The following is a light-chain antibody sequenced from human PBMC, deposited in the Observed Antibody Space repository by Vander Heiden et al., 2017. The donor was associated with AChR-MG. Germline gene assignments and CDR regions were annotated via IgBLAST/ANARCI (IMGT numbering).Light chain of an antibody. Sequence: QSALTQPPSASGSPGQSVTISCTGTSSDVGAYNYVSGYQQYPGKAPKAILYDVTERPSGVPDRFSGSKSGNTASLTVSGLQTEDEADYYCASHAGSTVVFGGGTKLTVL. CDR3: ASHAGSTVV. V-gene: IGLV2-8*01. CDR1: SSDVGAYNY. CDR2: DVT. J-gene: IGLJ2*01.